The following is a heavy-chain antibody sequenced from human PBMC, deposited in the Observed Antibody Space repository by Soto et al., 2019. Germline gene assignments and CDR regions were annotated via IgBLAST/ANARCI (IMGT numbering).Heavy chain of an antibody. V-gene: IGHV1-8*01. CDR3: AREKSGYYDD. Sequence: QVQLVQSGAEVKKPGASVQVSCNASGYTFTSYDINWVRQATGQGLEWMGWMNPNSGNKGYAQKFQGSVTMTRNTSMSTAYMELSSLRSEDTAVYYCAREKSGYYDDWGQGTLVNVSS. D-gene: IGHD3-3*01. J-gene: IGHJ4*02. CDR1: GYTFTSYD. CDR2: MNPNSGNK.